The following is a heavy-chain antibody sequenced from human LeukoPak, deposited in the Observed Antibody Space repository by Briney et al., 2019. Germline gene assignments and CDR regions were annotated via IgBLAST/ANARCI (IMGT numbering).Heavy chain of an antibody. J-gene: IGHJ4*02. CDR2: ISGSGGST. CDR3: AKGNSGWYDY. CDR1: GFTFSSYA. V-gene: IGHV3-23*01. Sequence: GGSLRLSCAASGFTFSSYAMSWVRQAPGKGLEWVSRISGSGGSTYYADSVKGRFTISRDNSKNTLYMQMNSLRAEDTAVYYCAKGNSGWYDYWGQGTLVTVSS. D-gene: IGHD6-19*01.